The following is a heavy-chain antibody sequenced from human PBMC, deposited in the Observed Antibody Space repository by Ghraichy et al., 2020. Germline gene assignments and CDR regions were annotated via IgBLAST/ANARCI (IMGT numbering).Heavy chain of an antibody. CDR1: GDSISSYY. D-gene: IGHD2-15*01. Sequence: SETLSLTCTVSGVSGDSISSYYWSWIRQPAEKGLEWIGRIYSGGNTNYNPSLKSRVTMLLDTSKNQFSLKLSSVTAADTAMYYCARDWGNCSGDSCYSKFDSWGQGILVTVSS. V-gene: IGHV4-4*07. CDR2: IYSGGNT. CDR3: ARDWGNCSGDSCYSKFDS. J-gene: IGHJ4*02.